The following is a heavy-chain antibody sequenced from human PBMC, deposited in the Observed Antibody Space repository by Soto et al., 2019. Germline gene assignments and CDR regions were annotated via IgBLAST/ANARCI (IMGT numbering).Heavy chain of an antibody. CDR2: INGDGSGT. CDR1: GFTFTGSW. V-gene: IGHV3-74*01. Sequence: EVQLVESGGGLVQPGGSLRLSCAASGFTFTGSWMQWVRQAPGKGLVWVSRINGDGSGTSYADFVKGRFIISRDDAKHTLFLQMNGLRAEDTAVYYCARGIFGSGTANDYWGQGTLVTVSS. J-gene: IGHJ4*02. CDR3: ARGIFGSGTANDY. D-gene: IGHD3-10*01.